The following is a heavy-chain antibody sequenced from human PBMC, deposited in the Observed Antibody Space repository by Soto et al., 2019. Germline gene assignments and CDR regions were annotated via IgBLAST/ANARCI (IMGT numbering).Heavy chain of an antibody. V-gene: IGHV4-59*01. D-gene: IGHD2-15*01. CDR1: GGSISSYY. CDR2: IYYSGST. Sequence: SETLSLTCTVSGGSISSYYWSWIRQPPGKGLEWIGYIYYSGSTNYNPSLKSRVTISVDTSKNQFSLKLSSVTAADTAVYYCARGYCSGGSCYYYYYYMDVWGKGTTVTVSS. J-gene: IGHJ6*03. CDR3: ARGYCSGGSCYYYYYYMDV.